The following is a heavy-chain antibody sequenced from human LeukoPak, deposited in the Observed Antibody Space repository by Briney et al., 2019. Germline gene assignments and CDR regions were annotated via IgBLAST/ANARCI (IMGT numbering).Heavy chain of an antibody. CDR2: IYHSGST. V-gene: IGHV4-38-2*02. CDR3: ARVRYFDWFVDY. J-gene: IGHJ4*02. Sequence: SETLSLTCTVSGYSISGGYYWGWIRQPPGKGLEWIGSIYHSGSTYYNPSLKSRVTISVDTSKNQFSLKLSSVTAADTAVYYCARVRYFDWFVDYWGQGTLVTVSS. CDR1: GYSISGGYY. D-gene: IGHD3-9*01.